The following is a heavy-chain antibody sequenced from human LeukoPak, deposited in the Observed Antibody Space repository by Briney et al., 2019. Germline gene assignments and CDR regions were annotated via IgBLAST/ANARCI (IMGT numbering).Heavy chain of an antibody. J-gene: IGHJ6*03. V-gene: IGHV3-21*01. Sequence: GGSLRLSCAASGFTFSSYSMNWVRQAPGKGLEWVSSISSSSSYIYYADSVKGRFTISRGNAKNSLYLQMNSLRAEDTAVYYCARDRDSSSWYDPLYYYYYYMDVWGKGTTVTVSS. CDR1: GFTFSSYS. CDR3: ARDRDSSSWYDPLYYYYYYMDV. D-gene: IGHD6-13*01. CDR2: ISSSSSYI.